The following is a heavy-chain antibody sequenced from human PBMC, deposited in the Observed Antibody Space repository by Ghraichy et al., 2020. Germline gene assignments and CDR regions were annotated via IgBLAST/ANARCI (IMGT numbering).Heavy chain of an antibody. CDR2: IYYSGST. V-gene: IGHV4-59*08. CDR1: GGSISSYY. D-gene: IGHD3-10*01. J-gene: IGHJ4*02. Sequence: ETLSLTCTVSGGSISSYYWSWIRQPPGKGLEWIGYIYYSGSTNYNPSLKSRVTISVDTSKNQFSLKLSSVTAADTAVYYCARHRRGFGVYFDYWGQGTLVTVSS. CDR3: ARHRRGFGVYFDY.